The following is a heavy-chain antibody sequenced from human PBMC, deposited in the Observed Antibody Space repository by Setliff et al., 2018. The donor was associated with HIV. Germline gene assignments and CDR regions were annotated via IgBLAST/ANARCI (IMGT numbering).Heavy chain of an antibody. Sequence: ASVKVSCKASGYSFTTYGISWVRQAPGQGLEWMGWVSAYDGKALYAQKFQGRVTMTCDKSIGTAYMELRSLRSDDTAVYYCARESELRRIDSWGQGTLVTVS. J-gene: IGHJ4*02. D-gene: IGHD1-1*01. CDR2: VSAYDGKA. CDR3: ARESELRRIDS. CDR1: GYSFTTYG. V-gene: IGHV1-18*01.